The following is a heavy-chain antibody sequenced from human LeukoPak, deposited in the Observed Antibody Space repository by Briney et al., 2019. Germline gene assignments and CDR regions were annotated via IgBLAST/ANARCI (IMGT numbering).Heavy chain of an antibody. D-gene: IGHD2-15*01. CDR2: ISGSGGTT. CDR3: AKDRLRYCSGGNCYSPVDY. V-gene: IGHV3-23*01. Sequence: GGSLRLSCAASGFTFRNYGMNWVRQAPGKGLEWVSIISGSGGTTYYADSVKGRFTISRDNSKNTLYLQMNSLRAEDTAVYYCAKDRLRYCSGGNCYSPVDYWGQGTLVTVSS. J-gene: IGHJ4*02. CDR1: GFTFRNYG.